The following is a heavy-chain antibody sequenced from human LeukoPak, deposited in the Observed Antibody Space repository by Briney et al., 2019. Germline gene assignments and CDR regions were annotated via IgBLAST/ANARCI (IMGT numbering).Heavy chain of an antibody. CDR1: GGSIISSSYY. V-gene: IGHV4-39*01. CDR3: GGVNRDYYMDV. D-gene: IGHD4-23*01. CDR2: IYYSGSS. J-gene: IGHJ6*03. Sequence: SETLSLTCTVSGGSIISSSYYWGWIRQPPGKGLEWIASIYYSGSSYYNPSLKSRVTISVDTSKNQFSLNLSSVTAADTAVYYCGGVNRDYYMDVWGKGTTVTVSS.